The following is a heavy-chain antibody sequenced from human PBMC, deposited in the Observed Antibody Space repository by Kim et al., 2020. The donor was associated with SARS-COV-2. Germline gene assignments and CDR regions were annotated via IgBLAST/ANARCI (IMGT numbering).Heavy chain of an antibody. D-gene: IGHD2-2*01. CDR1: GFTFSSFA. J-gene: IGHJ5*01. Sequence: GGSLRLSCAASGFTFSSFAMAWVRQAPGKGLEWVSSIGGSGGPTYYADSVRGRFTISRDNAKNTLYLQMNSLRDEDTAIYYCARGEAVPDAIWDWFDSWGLGTLVTVSS. V-gene: IGHV3-23*01. CDR3: ARGEAVPDAIWDWFDS. CDR2: IGGSGGPT.